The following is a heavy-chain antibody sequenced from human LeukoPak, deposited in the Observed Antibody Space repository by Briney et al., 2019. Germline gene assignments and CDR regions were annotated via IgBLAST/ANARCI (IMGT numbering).Heavy chain of an antibody. J-gene: IGHJ4*02. Sequence: ASVKVSCKASGYTFTSYGISWVRQAPGQGLEWMGWISAYNGNTNYAQKLQGRVTMTTDTSTSTAYMELRSLRSDDTAVYYCAREALGYSIPYYFDYWGQGTLVTVPS. CDR1: GYTFTSYG. D-gene: IGHD5-18*01. CDR2: ISAYNGNT. V-gene: IGHV1-18*01. CDR3: AREALGYSIPYYFDY.